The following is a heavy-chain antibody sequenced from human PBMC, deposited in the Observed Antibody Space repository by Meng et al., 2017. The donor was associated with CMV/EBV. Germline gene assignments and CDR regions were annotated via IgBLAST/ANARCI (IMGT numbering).Heavy chain of an antibody. CDR1: GYSFTSYW. V-gene: IGHV5-51*01. CDR2: IYPGDSDT. D-gene: IGHD6-13*01. CDR3: ARPIAAAGNDYYGMDV. Sequence: GESLKISCKGSGYSFTSYWIGWVRQMPGKGLEWMGIIYPGDSDTRYSPSFQGQVTISADKSISTAYLQWSSLKASDTAMYYCARPIAAAGNDYYGMDVWGQGTTVIVSS. J-gene: IGHJ6*02.